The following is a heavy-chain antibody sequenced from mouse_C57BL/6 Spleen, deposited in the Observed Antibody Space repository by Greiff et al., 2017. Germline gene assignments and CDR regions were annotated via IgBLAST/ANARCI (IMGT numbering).Heavy chain of an antibody. D-gene: IGHD2-13*01. CDR1: GYTFTSSA. V-gene: IGHV1-47*01. Sequence: VQLQESGAELVKPGASVKMSCKASGYTFTSSAIAWMKQNPGKSLEWIGNFHPYNDDTNYNEKFKGKATLTVEKSSSTVYLELRRLTSDDSAVYYGARGGERGRFDYWGQGTTLTVSA. CDR3: ARGGERGRFDY. CDR2: FHPYNDDT. J-gene: IGHJ2*01.